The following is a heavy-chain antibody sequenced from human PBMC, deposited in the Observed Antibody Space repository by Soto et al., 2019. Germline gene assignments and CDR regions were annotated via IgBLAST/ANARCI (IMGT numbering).Heavy chain of an antibody. D-gene: IGHD1-1*01. V-gene: IGHV1-69*13. J-gene: IGHJ4*02. Sequence: SVKVSCKASGGTFSSYAISWVRQAPGQGLEWMGGIIPIFGTANYAQKFQGRVTITAENSLYLQMNSLSAEDTAVYYCARVPGTTRYWDFWGQGTLVTVSS. CDR3: ARVPGTTRYWDF. CDR1: GGTFSSYA. CDR2: IIPIFGTA.